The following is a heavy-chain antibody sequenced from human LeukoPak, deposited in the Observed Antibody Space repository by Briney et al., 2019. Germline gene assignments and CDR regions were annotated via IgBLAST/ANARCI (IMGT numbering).Heavy chain of an antibody. CDR3: AREGGFGFLEWLENAFDI. D-gene: IGHD3-3*01. J-gene: IGHJ3*02. CDR1: GGSISSGSYY. Sequence: PSETLSPTCTVSGGSISSGSYYWSWIRQPAGKGLEWIGRIYTSGSTNYNPSLKSRVTISVDTSKNQFSLKLSSVTAADTAVYYCAREGGFGFLEWLENAFDIWGQGTMVTVSS. V-gene: IGHV4-61*02. CDR2: IYTSGST.